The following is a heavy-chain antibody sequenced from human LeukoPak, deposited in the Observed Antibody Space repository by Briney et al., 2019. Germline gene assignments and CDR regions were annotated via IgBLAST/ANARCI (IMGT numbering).Heavy chain of an antibody. CDR3: ARILGYSSSYSDY. V-gene: IGHV1-69*04. J-gene: IGHJ4*02. Sequence: SVKVSCKASGDTFSSYAISWVRQAPGQGLEWMGRIIPILGIANYAQKFQGRVTITADKSTSTAYMELSSLRSEDTAVYYCARILGYSSSYSDYWGQGTLVTVSS. D-gene: IGHD6-13*01. CDR2: IIPILGIA. CDR1: GDTFSSYA.